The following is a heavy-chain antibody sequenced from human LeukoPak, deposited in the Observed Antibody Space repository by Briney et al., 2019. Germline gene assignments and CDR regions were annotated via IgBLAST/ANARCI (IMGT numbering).Heavy chain of an antibody. CDR1: GFTFNSEW. V-gene: IGHV3-7*05. CDR3: VRGGSMDV. J-gene: IGHJ4*02. Sequence: PGGSLRLSCGASGFTFNSEWMSWVRQAPGEGLEWVAIIKPDGSATSYVDSAKGRFTISRDNAKNSLSLQMHSLKVDDTGVYYCVRGGSMDVWGQGTLVTVSS. D-gene: IGHD2-8*01. CDR2: IKPDGSAT.